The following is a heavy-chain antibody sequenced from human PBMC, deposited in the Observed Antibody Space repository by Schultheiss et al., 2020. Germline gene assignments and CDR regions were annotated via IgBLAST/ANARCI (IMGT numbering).Heavy chain of an antibody. J-gene: IGHJ4*02. CDR2: FDPEDGET. CDR1: GYTLTELS. D-gene: IGHD3-16*01. V-gene: IGHV1-24*01. CDR3: ARGFGGLFDY. Sequence: GGSLRLSCKVSGYTLTELSMHWVRQAPGKGLEWMGGFDPEDGETIYAQKFQGRVTMTEDTSTDTAYMELSSLRSEDTAVYYCARGFGGLFDYWGQGTLVTVSS.